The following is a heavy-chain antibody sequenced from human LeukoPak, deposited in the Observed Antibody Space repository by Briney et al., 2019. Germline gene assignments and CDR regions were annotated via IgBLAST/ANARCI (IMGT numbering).Heavy chain of an antibody. J-gene: IGHJ4*02. V-gene: IGHV4-39*07. CDR1: GGSISSSSYY. Sequence: PSETLSLTCTVSGGSISSSSYYWGWIRQPPGKGLEWIGRIYTSGSTNYNPSLKSRVTMSVDTSKNQFSLKLSSVTAADTAVYYCASNYYDSSGYNYWGQGTLVTVSS. CDR3: ASNYYDSSGYNY. CDR2: IYTSGST. D-gene: IGHD3-22*01.